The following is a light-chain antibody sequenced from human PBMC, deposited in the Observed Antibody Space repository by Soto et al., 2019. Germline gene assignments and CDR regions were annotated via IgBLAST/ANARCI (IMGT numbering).Light chain of an antibody. CDR2: GTT. V-gene: IGLV1-40*01. J-gene: IGLJ3*02. CDR3: QSYDTSLSGAWV. CDR1: PSNIGAGFD. Sequence: QSVLPQPPSVSGAPGQRITISCTGSPSNIGAGFDVHWYQQFPGTAPKLLIYGTTSRPSGVPDRFSGSQSGTSASLAITGLQAGDEADYYCQSYDTSLSGAWVFGGGTKLPVL.